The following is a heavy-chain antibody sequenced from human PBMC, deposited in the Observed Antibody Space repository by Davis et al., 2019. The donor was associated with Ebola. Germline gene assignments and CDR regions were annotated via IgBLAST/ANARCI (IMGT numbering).Heavy chain of an antibody. CDR2: LDHSGST. CDR1: GGSFGNYY. D-gene: IGHD2-15*01. Sequence: MPGGSLRLSCAVSGGSFGNYYWTWIRQPPGKGLEWLGELDHSGSTNYNPSLKTRITISIDTSKNQFSLSLSSVTAADTAVYYCATFVLGYCSGGSCYKYFDDWGQGTLVTVSS. CDR3: ATFVLGYCSGGSCYKYFDD. V-gene: IGHV4-34*01. J-gene: IGHJ4*02.